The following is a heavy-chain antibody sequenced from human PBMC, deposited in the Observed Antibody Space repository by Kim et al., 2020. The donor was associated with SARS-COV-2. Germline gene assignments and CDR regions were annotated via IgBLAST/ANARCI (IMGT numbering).Heavy chain of an antibody. J-gene: IGHJ3*02. CDR3: ARGVENDAFDI. D-gene: IGHD2-15*01. CDR2: T. Sequence: TNYSPSFQGHVTISADKSISTAYLQWSSLKASDTAMYYCARGVENDAFDIWGQGTMVTVSS. V-gene: IGHV5-10-1*01.